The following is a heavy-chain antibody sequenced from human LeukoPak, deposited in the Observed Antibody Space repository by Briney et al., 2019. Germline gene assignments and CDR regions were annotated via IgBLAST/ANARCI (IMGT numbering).Heavy chain of an antibody. J-gene: IGHJ6*03. V-gene: IGHV4-38-2*02. CDR1: GYSVSSGYY. Sequence: SETLSLTCTVSGYSVSSGYYWGWIRQPPGKGLEWIGSIYHSGSTYYNPSLKSRVTISVDTSKNQFSLKLSSVTAADTAVYYCATRRGGGPHYYYMDVWGKGTTVTVSS. CDR3: ATRRGGGPHYYYMDV. CDR2: IYHSGST. D-gene: IGHD1-14*01.